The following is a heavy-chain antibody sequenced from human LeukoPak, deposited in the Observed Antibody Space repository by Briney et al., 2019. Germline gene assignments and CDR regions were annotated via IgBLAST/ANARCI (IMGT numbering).Heavy chain of an antibody. J-gene: IGHJ4*02. CDR1: GFTFSSYS. CDR2: ISSSSSYI. CDR3: SRERGDREFDY. V-gene: IGHV3-21*01. D-gene: IGHD1-1*01. Sequence: GGSLRLSCAASGFTFSSYSMNWVRQAPGKGLEWVSSISSSSSYIYYADSVKGRFTISRDNAKNSLYLQMDSLRAEDTAQYYCSRERGDREFDYWGQGTLVTVSS.